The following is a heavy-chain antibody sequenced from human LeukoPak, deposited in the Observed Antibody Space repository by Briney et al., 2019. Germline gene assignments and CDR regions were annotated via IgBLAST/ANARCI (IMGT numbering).Heavy chain of an antibody. CDR1: GEPFSGYY. CDR2: INGSGKT. Sequence: PSETLSLTCGVSGEPFSGYYWTWIRQPPGKGFEGIGDINGSGKTKYNPLLKSRLTHSLDPSQNHVSLEFASMAAAGNGVYFCVRDRPDYYYYMDVWGKGTTVTVSS. V-gene: IGHV4-34*01. CDR3: VRDRPDYYYYMDV. J-gene: IGHJ6*03.